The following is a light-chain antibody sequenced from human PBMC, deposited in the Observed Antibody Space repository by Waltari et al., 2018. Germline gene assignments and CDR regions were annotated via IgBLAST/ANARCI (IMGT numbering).Light chain of an antibody. CDR2: GKN. Sequence: SSELTQDPAVSVSLGQKVRITCQGASLRSYYASWYQQKPGQAPVLVIYGKNNLPSGIPDRFSGSSSGNTASLTITGAQAEDEADYYCNSRDSSGNHVVFGGGTKLTVL. CDR3: NSRDSSGNHVV. J-gene: IGLJ2*01. V-gene: IGLV3-19*01. CDR1: SLRSYY.